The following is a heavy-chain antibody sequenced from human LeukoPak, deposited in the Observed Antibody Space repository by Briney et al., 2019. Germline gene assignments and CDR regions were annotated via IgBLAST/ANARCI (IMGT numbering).Heavy chain of an antibody. Sequence: SQTLSLTCAISGDSVSSNSVTWNWLRQSPSRGLEWLGRTYYRSTWYNDYAVSVRGRITVNPDTSKNQFSLHLNSVTPEDTAVYYCARRLTQYDCFDPWGQGILVTDSS. CDR3: ARRLTQYDCFDP. D-gene: IGHD2-2*01. J-gene: IGHJ5*02. V-gene: IGHV6-1*01. CDR1: GDSVSSNSVT. CDR2: TYYRSTWYN.